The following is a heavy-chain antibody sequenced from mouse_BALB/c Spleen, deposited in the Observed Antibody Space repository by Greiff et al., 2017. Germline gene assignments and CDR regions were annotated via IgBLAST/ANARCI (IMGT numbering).Heavy chain of an antibody. J-gene: IGHJ4*01. Sequence: QVQLQQSGPELVKPGASVKISCKASGYAFSSSWMNWVKQRPGQGLEWIGRIYPGDGDTNYNGKFKGKATLTADKSSSTAYMQLSSLTSVDSAVYFCARGPYYGNYDAMDYWGQGTSVTVSS. CDR2: IYPGDGDT. CDR1: GYAFSSSW. D-gene: IGHD2-10*01. CDR3: ARGPYYGNYDAMDY. V-gene: IGHV1-82*01.